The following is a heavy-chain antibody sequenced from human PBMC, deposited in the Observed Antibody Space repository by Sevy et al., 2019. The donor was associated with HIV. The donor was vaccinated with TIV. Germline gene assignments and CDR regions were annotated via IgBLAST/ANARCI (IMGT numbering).Heavy chain of an antibody. V-gene: IGHV4-34*01. CDR1: GGSFSGYY. CDR2: INHSGST. Sequence: SETLSLTCAVYGGSFSGYYWSWIRQPPGKGLEWIGEINHSGSTNYNPSLKSRFTISVNTAKNQFSLKLSSVTAADTAVYYCARGSDYGGNYYYYGMDVWGQGTTVTVSS. J-gene: IGHJ6*02. CDR3: ARGSDYGGNYYYYGMDV. D-gene: IGHD4-17*01.